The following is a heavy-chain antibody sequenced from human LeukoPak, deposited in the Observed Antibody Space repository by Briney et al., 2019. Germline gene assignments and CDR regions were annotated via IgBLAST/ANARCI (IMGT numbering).Heavy chain of an antibody. Sequence: SQTLSLTCTVSGGSIRSGGYYWSWIRQHPGKALEWIGYIYYSGSTYYNPSLKSRVTISVDTSKNQFSLKLSSVTAADTAVYYCATQRAYSSSSIWFDPWGQGTLVTVSS. J-gene: IGHJ5*02. V-gene: IGHV4-31*03. CDR3: ATQRAYSSSSIWFDP. D-gene: IGHD6-6*01. CDR1: GGSIRSGGYY. CDR2: IYYSGST.